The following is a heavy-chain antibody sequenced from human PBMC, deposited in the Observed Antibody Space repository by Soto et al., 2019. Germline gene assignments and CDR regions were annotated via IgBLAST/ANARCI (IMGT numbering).Heavy chain of an antibody. CDR1: GGSVSSGSHQ. D-gene: IGHD3-3*01. CDR3: ATPQFYDFWSGPVPMDV. V-gene: IGHV4-61*01. CDR2: IYYTGSN. Sequence: PSETLSLTFNVSGGSVSSGSHQWSCIRKSPWKGLELIVYIYYTGSNNYNPSLKSRCTISVDTSKNQFSLKMPSVTAADTALYFCATPQFYDFWSGPVPMDVWAQGTTVTVYS. J-gene: IGHJ6*02.